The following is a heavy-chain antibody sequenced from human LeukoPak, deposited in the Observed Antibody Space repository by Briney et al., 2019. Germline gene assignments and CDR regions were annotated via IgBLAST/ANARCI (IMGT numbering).Heavy chain of an antibody. CDR2: IFYSGNT. CDR1: GGSISCGDYY. V-gene: IGHV4-30-4*01. D-gene: IGHD3-10*01. CDR3: ARDHSYYFGSQTSTLDV. J-gene: IGHJ6*02. Sequence: SQTLPLTCTVSGGSISCGDYYWSWIRQPPGKGLKWIGYIFYSGNTYYDPSLESRLTISLDTSKNRFSLKLNSVTAADTAVYYCARDHSYYFGSQTSTLDVWGQGTAVTVSS.